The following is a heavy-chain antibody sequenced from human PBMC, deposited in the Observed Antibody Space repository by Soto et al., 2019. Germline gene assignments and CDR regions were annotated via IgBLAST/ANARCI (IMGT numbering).Heavy chain of an antibody. D-gene: IGHD2-2*02. CDR1: GGSFSSYT. Sequence: VQLAQSGAEVKKPGSSVKVSCKSSGGSFSSYTISWVRQAPGQGLVWMGGIIPNSGTENYAQKFRDRLTITADECTSTAHMELRRLRSEDTTVYYCAREEGFCGTTGCYTGGLGLHWGQGTPVSVSS. CDR3: AREEGFCGTTGCYTGGLGLH. J-gene: IGHJ4*02. CDR2: IIPNSGTE. V-gene: IGHV1-69*01.